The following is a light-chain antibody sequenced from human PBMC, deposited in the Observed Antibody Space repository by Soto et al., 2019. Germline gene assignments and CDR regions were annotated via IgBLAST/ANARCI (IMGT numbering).Light chain of an antibody. CDR3: QQYGSSPPYT. Sequence: EVVLTQSPGTLSLSPGERATLSCRASQRVSNNYLAWYQQKPGQSPKLLIFGSSDRATGIPDRFSGSRSGTDFTHPISSLEPEDFAVYFCQQYGSSPPYTFGQGTKLEIK. J-gene: IGKJ2*01. CDR2: GSS. V-gene: IGKV3-20*01. CDR1: QRVSNNY.